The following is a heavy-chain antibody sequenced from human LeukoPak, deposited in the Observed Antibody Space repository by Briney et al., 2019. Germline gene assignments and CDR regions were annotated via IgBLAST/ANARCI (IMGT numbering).Heavy chain of an antibody. CDR3: ARESIVVLLDP. V-gene: IGHV3-30*05. Sequence: PGGSLRLSCAASGFTFSTYGMSWVRQAPGKGLEWVAVISYDGSNKYYADSVKGRFTISRDNSKNTLYLQMNSLRAEDTAVYYCARESIVVLLDPWGQGTLVTVSS. D-gene: IGHD2-15*01. CDR2: ISYDGSNK. J-gene: IGHJ5*02. CDR1: GFTFSTYG.